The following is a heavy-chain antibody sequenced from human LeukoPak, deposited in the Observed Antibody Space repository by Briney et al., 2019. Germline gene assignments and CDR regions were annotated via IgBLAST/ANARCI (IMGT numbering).Heavy chain of an antibody. D-gene: IGHD3-10*01. CDR1: GYTFTGYY. J-gene: IGHJ5*02. V-gene: IGHV1-2*02. CDR2: INPNSGGT. CDR3: ARAPRLLWFGESNWFDP. Sequence: ASVKVSCKASGYTFTGYYMHWVRQAPGQGLEWMGWINPNSGGTNYAQKFQVRVTMTRDTSISTAYMELSRLRSDDTAVYYCARAPRLLWFGESNWFDPWGQGTLVTVSS.